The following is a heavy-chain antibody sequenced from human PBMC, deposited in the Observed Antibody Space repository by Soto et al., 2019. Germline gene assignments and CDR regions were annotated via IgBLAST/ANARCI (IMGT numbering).Heavy chain of an antibody. Sequence: EVQLVESGGGLVQPGGSLRLSCAASGFTFSSYWMHWVRQAPGKGLVWLSRINSDGSSTSYADSVKGRFTISRDNAKNTLYLQMNSLRAEDTAVYYCARDFTPFYYYDSSGLIWGQGTMVTVSS. CDR1: GFTFSSYW. D-gene: IGHD3-22*01. J-gene: IGHJ3*02. CDR2: INSDGSST. V-gene: IGHV3-74*01. CDR3: ARDFTPFYYYDSSGLI.